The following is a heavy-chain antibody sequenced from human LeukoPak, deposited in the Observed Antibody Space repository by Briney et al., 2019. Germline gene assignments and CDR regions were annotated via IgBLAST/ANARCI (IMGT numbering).Heavy chain of an antibody. D-gene: IGHD4-11*01. Sequence: ASVKVSCKVSGYTLTELSMHWVRQAPGQGLEWMGIINPSAGSTSYAQKFQGRVTMTRDTSTSTVYMELSSLRSEDTAVYYCARDKMTTVTALGVRVPFDYWGQGTLVTVSS. V-gene: IGHV1-46*01. CDR2: INPSAGST. J-gene: IGHJ4*02. CDR3: ARDKMTTVTALGVRVPFDY. CDR1: GYTLTELS.